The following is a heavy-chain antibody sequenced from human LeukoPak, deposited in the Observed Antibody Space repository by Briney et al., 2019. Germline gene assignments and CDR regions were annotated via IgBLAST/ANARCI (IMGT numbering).Heavy chain of an antibody. Sequence: GGSLRLSCAASGFTFSSYDMHWVRQAPGKGLEWVAVISYDGNNKYYADSVKGRFTISRDNSKNTLYLQMNSLRTEDTAVYYCAKAEGYDILTGLDYWGQGTLVTVSS. CDR1: GFTFSSYD. D-gene: IGHD3-9*01. J-gene: IGHJ4*02. V-gene: IGHV3-30-3*01. CDR2: ISYDGNNK. CDR3: AKAEGYDILTGLDY.